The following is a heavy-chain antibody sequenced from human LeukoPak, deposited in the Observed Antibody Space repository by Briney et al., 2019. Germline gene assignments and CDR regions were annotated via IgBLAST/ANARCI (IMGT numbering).Heavy chain of an antibody. J-gene: IGHJ6*02. CDR1: GYSFTSYW. D-gene: IGHD3-22*01. Sequence: GESLKISGKGPGYSFTSYWIGGVRQMPGKGLEWMGIIYPGDSDPRYSPSFQGEVPISADKSISTAYLQWSSLKASDTAMYYCARHVAYDSSGYYSSYYYCGMDVWGQGTTVTVSS. V-gene: IGHV5-51*01. CDR3: ARHVAYDSSGYYSSYYYCGMDV. CDR2: IYPGDSDP.